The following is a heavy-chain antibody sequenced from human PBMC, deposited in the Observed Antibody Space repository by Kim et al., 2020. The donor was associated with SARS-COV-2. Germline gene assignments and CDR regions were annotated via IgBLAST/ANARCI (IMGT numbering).Heavy chain of an antibody. CDR1: GGSISSSNW. J-gene: IGHJ3*02. V-gene: IGHV4-4*02. CDR2: IYHSGST. CDR3: ASTLGVVVVAPDAFDI. D-gene: IGHD2-15*01. Sequence: SETLSLTCAVSGGSISSSNWWSWVRQPPGKGLEWIGEIYHSGSTNYNPSLKSRVTISVDKSKNQFSLKLSSVTAADTAVYYCASTLGVVVVAPDAFDIWGQGTMVTVSS.